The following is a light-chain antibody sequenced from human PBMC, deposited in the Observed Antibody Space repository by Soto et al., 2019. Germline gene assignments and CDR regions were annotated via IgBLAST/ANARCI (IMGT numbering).Light chain of an antibody. CDR2: DAS. Sequence: EIVLTQSPGTLSLSPGERATLSCRASQSVSSSYLAWYQQKPGQAPRLLIYDASSRATGIPDRFSGSGSGTDFTLTISRLEPEDFAVYYFQQYGSSPITFGQVTRLEIK. V-gene: IGKV3-20*01. CDR3: QQYGSSPIT. CDR1: QSVSSSY. J-gene: IGKJ5*01.